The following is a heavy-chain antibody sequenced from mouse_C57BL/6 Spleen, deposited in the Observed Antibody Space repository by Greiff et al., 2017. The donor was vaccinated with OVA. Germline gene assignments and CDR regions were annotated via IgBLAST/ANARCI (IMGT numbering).Heavy chain of an antibody. Sequence: VQLQQPGAELVKPGASVKMSCKASGYTFTSYWITWVKQRPGQGLEWIGDIYPGSGSTNYNEKFKSKATLTVDTSSSTAYMQLSSLTSEDSAVYYCARYDYDSGYYFDYWGQGTTLTVSS. CDR3: ARYDYDSGYYFDY. J-gene: IGHJ2*01. V-gene: IGHV1-55*01. D-gene: IGHD2-4*01. CDR2: IYPGSGST. CDR1: GYTFTSYW.